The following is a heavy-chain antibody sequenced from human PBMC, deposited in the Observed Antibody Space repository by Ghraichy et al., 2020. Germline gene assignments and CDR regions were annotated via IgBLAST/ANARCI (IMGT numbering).Heavy chain of an antibody. CDR3: ARVPGGLQFDF. V-gene: IGHV4-31*03. CDR2: IYNSKST. CDR1: GGSISSGGY. D-gene: IGHD4-11*01. J-gene: IGHJ4*02. Sequence: SETLSLTCTVSGGSISSGGYWSWIRQHPRKGLEWIGYIYNSKSTYYNPSLRSRVTISVDTSKNQFSLRLSSVTAADTAVYYCARVPGGLQFDFWGQGTLVTVSS.